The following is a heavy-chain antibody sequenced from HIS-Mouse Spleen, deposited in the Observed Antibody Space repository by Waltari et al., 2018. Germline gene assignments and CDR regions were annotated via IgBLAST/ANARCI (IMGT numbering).Heavy chain of an antibody. CDR1: GFTFDEYA. V-gene: IGHV3-9*01. CDR2: MSWNSGSI. Sequence: EVQLVESGGGLVQPGRSLRLSCAASGFTFDEYAMHWVRQASGKGRRGVSGMSWNSGSIGYADSVKGRFTISRDNAKNSLYLQMNSLRAEDTALYYCVKDMRYSSSYFDYWGQGTLVTVSS. D-gene: IGHD6-6*01. J-gene: IGHJ4*02. CDR3: VKDMRYSSSYFDY.